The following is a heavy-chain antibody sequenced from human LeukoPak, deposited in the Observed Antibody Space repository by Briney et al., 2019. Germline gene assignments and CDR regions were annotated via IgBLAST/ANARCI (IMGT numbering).Heavy chain of an antibody. J-gene: IGHJ4*02. CDR2: ISSSGLTA. CDR3: ARDSLYGTGRVVFDY. CDR1: GFTFSTYE. D-gene: IGHD3-10*01. Sequence: GGSLRLSCAASGFTFSTYEMNWVRQAPGKGLEWLSYISSSGLTAYYADSVLGRFTISRDNAKNSLYLQMNSLRADDTAVYYCARDSLYGTGRVVFDYWGQGTLVTVSS. V-gene: IGHV3-48*03.